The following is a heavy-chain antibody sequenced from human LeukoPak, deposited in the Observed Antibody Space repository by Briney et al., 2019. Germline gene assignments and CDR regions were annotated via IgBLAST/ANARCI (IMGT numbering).Heavy chain of an antibody. J-gene: IGHJ4*02. CDR1: GFTFSSYS. CDR3: ARALGGYFDY. V-gene: IGHV3-48*01. CDR2: ISSSSSAI. D-gene: IGHD3-10*01. Sequence: GGSLRLSCAASGFTFSSYSMNWFRQAPGKGLEWVSYISSSSSAIYYADSVKGQFTISRDNAKNSLYVQMNSLRTEDTAVYYCARALGGYFDYWGQGTLVTVSS.